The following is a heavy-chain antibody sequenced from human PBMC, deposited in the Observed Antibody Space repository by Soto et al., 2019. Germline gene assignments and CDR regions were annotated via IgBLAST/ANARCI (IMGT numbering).Heavy chain of an antibody. J-gene: IGHJ4*02. D-gene: IGHD5-18*01. CDR2: IYYSGST. V-gene: IGHV4-39*01. CDR3: ARSVWGGYSSGTVDY. Sequence: QLQLQESGPGLVKPSETLSLTCTVSGGSISSSSYYWGWIRQPPGKGLEWIGSIYYSGSTYYNPSLKSRVTISVDTSNTQFSLKLSSVTAADTAVYYCARSVWGGYSSGTVDYWGQGTLVTVSS. CDR1: GGSISSSSYY.